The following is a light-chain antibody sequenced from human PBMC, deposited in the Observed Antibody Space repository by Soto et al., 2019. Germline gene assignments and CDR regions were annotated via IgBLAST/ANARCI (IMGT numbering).Light chain of an antibody. CDR2: DAS. Sequence: DIPMTQSPSSLSASVGGRITITCQASQDISNYLNWYQQKPGKAPKLLIYDASNLETGVPSRFSGSGSGTDFTFTISSLQPEDIATYYCQQYDNLPITFGQGTRLEIK. CDR3: QQYDNLPIT. V-gene: IGKV1-33*01. CDR1: QDISNY. J-gene: IGKJ5*01.